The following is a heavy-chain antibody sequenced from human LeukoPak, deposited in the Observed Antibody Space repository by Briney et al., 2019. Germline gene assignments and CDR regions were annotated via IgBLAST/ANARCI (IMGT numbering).Heavy chain of an antibody. CDR1: GFTFSNDW. D-gene: IGHD1-26*01. CDR2: IKSKADGGTT. V-gene: IGHV3-15*01. CDR3: TSGLEWELLDY. J-gene: IGHJ4*02. Sequence: GGSLRLSCAASGFTFSNDWMSWVRQAPGKGLEWVGRIKSKADGGTTDYAAPVNGRFTISRDDPINMVYLQMNSLKSEDTAVYYCTSGLEWELLDYWGQGTLVTVSS.